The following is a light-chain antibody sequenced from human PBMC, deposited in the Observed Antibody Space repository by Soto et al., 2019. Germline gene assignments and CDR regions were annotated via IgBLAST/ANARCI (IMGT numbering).Light chain of an antibody. CDR2: SDN. CDR3: SSWDRSLDNWM. V-gene: IGLV1-44*01. J-gene: IGLJ3*02. Sequence: QSVPTQPPSASGTPGQRVTITCYGDNSNIASNSVNWYQQLPGTAPKLLIYSDNRRPSGVPDRFSASKSGASAFLTISGLQPDDEADYYCSSWDRSLDNWMFGGGTQLTVL. CDR1: NSNIASNS.